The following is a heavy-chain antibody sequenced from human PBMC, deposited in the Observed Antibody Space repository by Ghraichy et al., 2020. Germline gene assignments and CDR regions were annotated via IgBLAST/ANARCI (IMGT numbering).Heavy chain of an antibody. CDR3: ATGANSWGLFPKYYFDY. J-gene: IGHJ4*02. D-gene: IGHD3-16*01. Sequence: SETLSLTCAVSGASTSSYYWSWIRQPPGKGLEWIGYIYNSGSTNYNPSLKSRVTISVDTSKNQLSLKLTSVTAADTAVYYCATGANSWGLFPKYYFDYWGQGTLVTVSS. V-gene: IGHV4-59*01. CDR1: GASTSSYY. CDR2: IYNSGST.